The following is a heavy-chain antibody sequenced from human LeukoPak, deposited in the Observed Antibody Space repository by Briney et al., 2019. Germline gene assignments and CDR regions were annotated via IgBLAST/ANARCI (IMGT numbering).Heavy chain of an antibody. CDR3: ARDDRNYYGMDV. CDR1: GGSISSYY. V-gene: IGHV4-4*07. CDR2: ICTSGST. D-gene: IGHD3-22*01. Sequence: ASETLSLTCTVSGGSISSYYWSWIRQPAGKGPEWIGRICTSGSTNYNPSLKSRVTMSVDTSKNQFSLKLSSVTAADTAVYYCARDDRNYYGMDVWGQGTTVTVSS. J-gene: IGHJ6*02.